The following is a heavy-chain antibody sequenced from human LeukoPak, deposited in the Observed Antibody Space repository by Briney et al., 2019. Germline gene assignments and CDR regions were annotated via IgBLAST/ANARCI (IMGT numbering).Heavy chain of an antibody. CDR3: ARDFRGSYEDYYYMDV. D-gene: IGHD1-26*01. Sequence: SVKVSCKASGYTFTSYYMHWVRQAPGQGLEWMGGIIPIFGTANYAQKFQGRVTITADESTSTAYMELSRLRSDDTAVYYCARDFRGSYEDYYYMDVWGKGTTVTVSS. CDR2: IIPIFGTA. CDR1: GYTFTSYY. V-gene: IGHV1-69*13. J-gene: IGHJ6*03.